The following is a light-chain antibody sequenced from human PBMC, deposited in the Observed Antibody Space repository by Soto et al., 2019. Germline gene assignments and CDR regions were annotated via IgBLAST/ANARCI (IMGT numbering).Light chain of an antibody. J-gene: IGKJ5*01. V-gene: IGKV3-15*01. CDR1: QSVSSN. CDR2: DAS. CDR3: QQYNNWPPIT. Sequence: EVVMTQSPYSLSVSAGERATLSGSASQSVSSNLAWYQQKPGQAPRPLIYDASTRATGIPARFSGSGSGTEFTLTISSLQSEDFAVYYCQQYNNWPPITFGQGTRLEIK.